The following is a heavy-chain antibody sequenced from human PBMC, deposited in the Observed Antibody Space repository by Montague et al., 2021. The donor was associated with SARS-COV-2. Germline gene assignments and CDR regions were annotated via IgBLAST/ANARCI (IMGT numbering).Heavy chain of an antibody. J-gene: IGHJ3*02. CDR2: FYPSGST. CDR1: GGSMNLYY. D-gene: IGHD3-9*01. V-gene: IGHV4-4*07. CDR3: ARTGLGAYDILTGYTVNAFDM. Sequence: SETLSLTCNVSGGSMNLYYWTWVRQPAGKGLEWIGRFYPSGSTNYNPSLKSRVTISVDTSKNQFSLKLSSVTAADTAVYYCARTGLGAYDILTGYTVNAFDMWGQGTMVTVSS.